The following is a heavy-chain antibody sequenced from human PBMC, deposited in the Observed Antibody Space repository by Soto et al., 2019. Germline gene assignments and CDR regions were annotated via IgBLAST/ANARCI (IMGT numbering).Heavy chain of an antibody. CDR3: ARSFDYSNYEFGY. CDR1: GFTFSSYW. CDR2: IKQDGSEK. J-gene: IGHJ4*02. V-gene: IGHV3-7*05. D-gene: IGHD4-4*01. Sequence: GGSLRLSCAASGFTFSSYWMSWVRQAPGKGLEWVANIKQDGSEKYYVDSVKGRFTISRDNAKNSLYLQMNSLRAEDTAVYYCARSFDYSNYEFGYWGQGTLVTVSS.